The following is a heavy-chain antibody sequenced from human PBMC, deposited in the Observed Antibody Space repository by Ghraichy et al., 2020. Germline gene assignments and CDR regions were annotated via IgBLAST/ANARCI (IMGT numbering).Heavy chain of an antibody. V-gene: IGHV3-33*01. J-gene: IGHJ4*02. CDR3: ARDGYGDPQSYFDY. CDR2: IWYDGSNK. D-gene: IGHD4-17*01. Sequence: GGSLRLSCAASGFTFSSYGMHWVRQAPGKGLEWVAVIWYDGSNKYYADSVKGRFTISRDNSKNTLYLQMNSLRAEDTAVYYCARDGYGDPQSYFDYWGQGTLVTVSS. CDR1: GFTFSSYG.